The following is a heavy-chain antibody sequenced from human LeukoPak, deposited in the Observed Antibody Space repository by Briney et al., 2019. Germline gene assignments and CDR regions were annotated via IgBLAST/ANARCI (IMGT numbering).Heavy chain of an antibody. CDR1: GFTLSGYA. CDR2: IYSGGTT. D-gene: IGHD2-15*01. CDR3: AKDLGYCSGTSCSAIDY. V-gene: IGHV3-23*03. Sequence: GGSLRLSCAASGFTLSGYAMSWVRQGPGKGLEWVSVIYSGGTTYYADSVKGRFTISRDNSKNTLYLQMNGLRAEDTAVYYCAKDLGYCSGTSCSAIDYWGQGTLVTVSS. J-gene: IGHJ4*02.